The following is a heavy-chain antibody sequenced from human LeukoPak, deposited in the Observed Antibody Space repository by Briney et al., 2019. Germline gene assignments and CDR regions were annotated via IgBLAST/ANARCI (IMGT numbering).Heavy chain of an antibody. J-gene: IGHJ5*02. D-gene: IGHD3-10*01. CDR3: ARARAELLWFGELYRFDP. V-gene: IGHV3-7*01. CDR1: GFTFSSYW. Sequence: GGSLRLSCAASGFTFSSYWMSWVRQAPGKQLECVANIKQDSSEKYSVDSVKGRFTISRDNAKNSLYLQRNSLRAEDTVVYYCARARAELLWFGELYRFDPWGQGTLVTVSS. CDR2: IKQDSSEK.